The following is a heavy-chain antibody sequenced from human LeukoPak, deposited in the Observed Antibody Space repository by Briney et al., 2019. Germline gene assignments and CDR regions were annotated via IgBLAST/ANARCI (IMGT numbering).Heavy chain of an antibody. J-gene: IGHJ6*03. CDR2: INPSRGST. V-gene: IGHV1-46*01. Sequence: ASVKVSCKAFGYTFIGNYMHWVRQAPGQGLEWMGIINPSRGSTSYAQKFQGRVTMTRDTSTSTVYMELYSLTSEDTAVYYCGRDSGSSYYMDVWGKGTTVTVPS. D-gene: IGHD6-6*01. CDR1: GYTFIGNY. CDR3: GRDSGSSYYMDV.